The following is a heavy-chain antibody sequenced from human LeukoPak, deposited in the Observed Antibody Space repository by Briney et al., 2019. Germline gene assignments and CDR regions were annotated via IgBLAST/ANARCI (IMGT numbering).Heavy chain of an antibody. CDR3: ARNGVRATVTTGYYYGMDV. V-gene: IGHV1-46*01. J-gene: IGHJ6*02. CDR1: GYTFTYRY. CDR2: INPSGGST. Sequence: ASVKVSCKASGYTFTYRYLHWVRQAPGQGLEWMGIINPSGGSTSYAQKFQGRVTMTRDTSTSTVYMELSSLRSEDTAVYYCARNGVRATVTTGYYYGMDVWGQGTTVTVSS. D-gene: IGHD4-17*01.